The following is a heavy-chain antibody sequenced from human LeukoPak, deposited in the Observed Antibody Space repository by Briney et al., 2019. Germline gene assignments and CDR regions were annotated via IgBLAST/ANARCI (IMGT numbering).Heavy chain of an antibody. V-gene: IGHV3-74*01. J-gene: IGHJ6*02. D-gene: IGHD1-1*01. CDR1: GFTFSSSW. Sequence: PGGSLRLSCVASGFTFSSSWMHWVRQAPGKGLVWVSRINGDGAITSYADSGKGRFIISRDNAKDTLSLVMNSLRADDTAVYYCVRDRYNQYGMDVWGLGTTVTVSS. CDR3: VRDRYNQYGMDV. CDR2: INGDGAIT.